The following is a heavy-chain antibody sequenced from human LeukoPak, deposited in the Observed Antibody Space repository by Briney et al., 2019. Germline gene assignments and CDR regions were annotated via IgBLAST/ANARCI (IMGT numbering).Heavy chain of an antibody. CDR1: GFTFSSYT. CDR3: ARGRYCSGGSCWRGMDV. D-gene: IGHD2-15*01. Sequence: GGSLRLSCAASGFTFSSYTMSWVRQAPGKGLQWVSTISGSGGSTYNADSVKGRFTISRDNSKNTLYLQMNSLRAEDTAVYYCARGRYCSGGSCWRGMDVWGQGTTVTVSS. V-gene: IGHV3-23*01. J-gene: IGHJ6*02. CDR2: ISGSGGST.